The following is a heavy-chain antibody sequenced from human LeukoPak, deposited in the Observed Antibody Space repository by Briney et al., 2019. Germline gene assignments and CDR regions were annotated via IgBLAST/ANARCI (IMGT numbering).Heavy chain of an antibody. V-gene: IGHV1-2*06. CDR3: AREGVVAGSSRGWFDP. D-gene: IGHD6-19*01. CDR1: GYTLSGFY. CDR2: IMPDDGAT. Sequence: ASVKVSCKASGYTLSGFYIHWVRQAPGQGLEWVGRIMPDDGATNYAQKIQGRVTLTRDTSISTSYMELSSLTSDDTAVYFCAREGVVAGSSRGWFDPWGHGTQVTVSS. J-gene: IGHJ5*02.